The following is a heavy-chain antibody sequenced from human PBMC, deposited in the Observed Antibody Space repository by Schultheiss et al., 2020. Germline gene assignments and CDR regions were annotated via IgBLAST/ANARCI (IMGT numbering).Heavy chain of an antibody. D-gene: IGHD3-3*01. V-gene: IGHV4-59*06. Sequence: SETLSLTCTVSGGSISSYFWTWIRQRPGQGLEWVGYIYFTESTYYNPSLRSRVTISLDTSKNQFSLKLSSVTAADTAVYYCARRSIFGVVDNWGQGTLVTVSS. CDR1: GGSISSYF. CDR2: IYFTEST. CDR3: ARRSIFGVVDN. J-gene: IGHJ4*02.